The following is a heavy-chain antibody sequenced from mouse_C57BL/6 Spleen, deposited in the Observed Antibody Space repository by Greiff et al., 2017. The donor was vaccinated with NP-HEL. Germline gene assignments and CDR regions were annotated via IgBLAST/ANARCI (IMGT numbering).Heavy chain of an antibody. Sequence: VQLQQSGAALVKPGASVKISCKASGYAFSSYWMNWVKQRPGKGLEWIGQIYPGDGDTNYNGKFKGKATLTADKSSSTAYMQLSSLTSEDSAVYYCARGDYDCWFAYWGQGTLVTVSA. CDR1: GYAFSSYW. V-gene: IGHV1-80*01. CDR3: ARGDYDCWFAY. D-gene: IGHD2-4*01. J-gene: IGHJ3*01. CDR2: IYPGDGDT.